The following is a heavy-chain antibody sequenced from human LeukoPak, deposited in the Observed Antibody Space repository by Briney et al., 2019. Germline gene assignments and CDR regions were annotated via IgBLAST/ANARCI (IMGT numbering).Heavy chain of an antibody. Sequence: GGSLRLSCAASGFTFSDYNMRRIRQAPGKGLEWVSYISSSGSTIYYADSVKGRFTISRDNAKNSLYLQMNSLRAEDTAVYYCARDLSGVTGYTYGRGIDYWGQGTLVTVSS. D-gene: IGHD5-18*01. CDR1: GFTFSDYN. CDR2: ISSSGSTI. V-gene: IGHV3-11*04. J-gene: IGHJ4*02. CDR3: ARDLSGVTGYTYGRGIDY.